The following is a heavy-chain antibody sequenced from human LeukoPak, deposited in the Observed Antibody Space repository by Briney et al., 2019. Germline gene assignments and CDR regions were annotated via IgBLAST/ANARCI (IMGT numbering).Heavy chain of an antibody. D-gene: IGHD6-19*01. CDR3: ATGIAVARYYFDY. J-gene: IGHJ4*02. CDR2: IKEDGSED. V-gene: IGHV3-7*01. CDR1: GFTFSNHW. Sequence: GGSLRLSCAASGFTFSNHWMSWVRQAPGKGLEWVGNIKEDGSEDFYVDSVKGRFTISRDNAKNSLYLQMNSLRAEDTAVYYCATGIAVARYYFDYWGQGTLVTVSS.